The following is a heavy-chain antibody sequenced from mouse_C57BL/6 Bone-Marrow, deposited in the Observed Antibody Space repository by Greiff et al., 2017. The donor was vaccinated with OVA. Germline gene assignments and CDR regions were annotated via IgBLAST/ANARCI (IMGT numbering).Heavy chain of an antibody. CDR1: GYTFTSYW. V-gene: IGHV1-61*01. Sequence: VQLQQPGAELVRPGSSVKLSCKASGYTFTSYWMDWVKQRPGQGLEWIGNIYPSDSETHYNQKFKDKATLTVDKSSSTAYMQLSSLTSEDSAVYYCATYDYHYFDYWGQGTTLTVSS. CDR3: ATYDYHYFDY. D-gene: IGHD2-4*01. J-gene: IGHJ2*01. CDR2: IYPSDSET.